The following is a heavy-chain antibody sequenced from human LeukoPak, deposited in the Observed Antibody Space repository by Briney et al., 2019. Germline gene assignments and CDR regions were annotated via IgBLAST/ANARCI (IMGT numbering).Heavy chain of an antibody. CDR3: VKDPSDGYFDY. V-gene: IGHV3-64D*09. CDR1: GSTLSSYA. J-gene: IGHJ4*02. Sequence: GGSLRLSCSASGSTLSSYAMHWVRQAPGKGLEYVSAISSNGGSTYYADSAKGRFTISRDNSKNTLYLQMSSLRPEDTAVYYCVKDPSDGYFDYWGQGTLVTVSS. D-gene: IGHD5-24*01. CDR2: ISSNGGST.